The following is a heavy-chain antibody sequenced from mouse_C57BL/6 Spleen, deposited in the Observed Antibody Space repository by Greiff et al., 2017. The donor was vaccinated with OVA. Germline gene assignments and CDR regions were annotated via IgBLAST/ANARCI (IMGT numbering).Heavy chain of an antibody. Sequence: EVQLQQSGPELVKPGASVKISCKASGYSFTGYYMNWVKQSPEKSLEWIGEINPSTGGTTYNQKFKAKATLTVDKSSSTAYMQLKSLTSEDSAVYYCARSGGNFLDYWGQGTTLTVSS. D-gene: IGHD2-1*01. V-gene: IGHV1-42*01. J-gene: IGHJ2*01. CDR1: GYSFTGYY. CDR3: ARSGGNFLDY. CDR2: INPSTGGT.